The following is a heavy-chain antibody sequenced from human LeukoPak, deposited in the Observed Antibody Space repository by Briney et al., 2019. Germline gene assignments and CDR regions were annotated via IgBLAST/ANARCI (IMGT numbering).Heavy chain of an antibody. CDR2: IYYSGIT. CDR3: ARGAAFGGVIVMGRFDQ. CDR1: GGSISSGDYY. V-gene: IGHV4-30-4*01. Sequence: SETLSLTCTVSGGSISSGDYYWTWIRQPPGKGLEWIGYIYYSGITYYNKSLKSRITISLDTSKNQFSLKLSSVTAADTAVYYCARGAAFGGVIVMGRFDQWGQGTLVTVSS. J-gene: IGHJ4*02. D-gene: IGHD3-16*02.